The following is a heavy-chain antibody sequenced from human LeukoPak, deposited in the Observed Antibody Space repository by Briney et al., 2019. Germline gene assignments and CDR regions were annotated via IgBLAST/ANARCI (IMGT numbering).Heavy chain of an antibody. CDR2: ISAYNGNT. V-gene: IGHV1-18*01. D-gene: IGHD5-12*01. CDR3: ARTNIVATIDNWFDP. J-gene: IGHJ5*02. Sequence: ASVKVSCKASGYTFTSYGISWVRQAPGQGLEWMGWISAYNGNTNYAQKLQGRVTMTTDTSTSTAYLELRSLRSDDTAVYYCARTNIVATIDNWFDPWGQGTLVTVSS. CDR1: GYTFTSYG.